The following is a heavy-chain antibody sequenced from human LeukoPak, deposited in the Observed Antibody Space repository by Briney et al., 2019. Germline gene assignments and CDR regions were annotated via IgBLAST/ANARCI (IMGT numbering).Heavy chain of an antibody. CDR3: AKGPYYYDSSAYHYGAFDI. D-gene: IGHD3-22*01. CDR1: GFTVSSNY. Sequence: GGSLRLSCAASGFTVSSNYMSWVRQAPGKGLEGVSVIYSGGSTYYADSVKGRFTISRDNSKNTLYLQMNSLRAEDTAVYYCAKGPYYYDSSAYHYGAFDIWGQGTMVTVSS. V-gene: IGHV3-53*01. CDR2: IYSGGST. J-gene: IGHJ3*02.